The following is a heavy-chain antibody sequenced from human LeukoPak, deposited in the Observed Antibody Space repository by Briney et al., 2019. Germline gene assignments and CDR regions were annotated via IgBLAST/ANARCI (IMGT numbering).Heavy chain of an antibody. CDR3: ARLPGKDFWSGYYYYYGMDV. CDR2: IYYSGST. Sequence: SETLSLTCTVSGGSISSYYWSWIRQPPGKGLEWIGYIYYSGSTNYNPSLKSRVTISVDTSKNQFSLKLSSVTAADTAVYYCARLPGKDFWSGYYYYYGMDVWGQGTTVTISS. J-gene: IGHJ6*02. D-gene: IGHD3-3*01. CDR1: GGSISSYY. V-gene: IGHV4-59*08.